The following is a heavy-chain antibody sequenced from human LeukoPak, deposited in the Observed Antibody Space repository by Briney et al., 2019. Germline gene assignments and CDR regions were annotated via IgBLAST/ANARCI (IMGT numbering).Heavy chain of an antibody. CDR1: GFTFSSYS. Sequence: PGGALRLSCAASGFTFSSYSMNWVRQAPGKGLEWVSSISSSSSYIYYADSVKGRFTISRNNAKNSLFLQMSSLRVEDTAVYYCARGTGQLDYWGQGTQVTVSS. J-gene: IGHJ4*02. CDR2: ISSSSSYI. V-gene: IGHV3-21*01. D-gene: IGHD1-14*01. CDR3: ARGTGQLDY.